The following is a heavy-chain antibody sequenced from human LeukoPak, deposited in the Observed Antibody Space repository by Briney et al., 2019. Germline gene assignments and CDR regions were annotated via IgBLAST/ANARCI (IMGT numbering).Heavy chain of an antibody. J-gene: IGHJ6*02. CDR1: GLTFSSSL. D-gene: IGHD6-13*01. CDR2: ISYDGSNK. Sequence: GGSLGFSCAASGLTFSSSLMHWVRQAPGKGLGGVAVISYDGSNKYYADSVKGRFTISRDNSKNTLYLQMNSLRAEDTAVYYCAREGLAAAEVYGMDVWGQGTTVTVSS. CDR3: AREGLAAAEVYGMDV. V-gene: IGHV3-30-3*01.